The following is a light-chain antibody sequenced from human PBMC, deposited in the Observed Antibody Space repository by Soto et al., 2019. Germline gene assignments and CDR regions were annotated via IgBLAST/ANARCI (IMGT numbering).Light chain of an antibody. CDR1: QNIRSN. J-gene: IGKJ4*01. V-gene: IGKV3-11*01. CDR3: HQRSKWPLT. CDR2: DAS. Sequence: ELVMTQSPGTLSVSPGERPTLSCRASQNIRSNLAWYQQKHGQXPRXXIYDASNRATDIPARFSGSGSGTDLTITISSLDPEDSEVYYGHQRSKWPLTFGGGTKVDIK.